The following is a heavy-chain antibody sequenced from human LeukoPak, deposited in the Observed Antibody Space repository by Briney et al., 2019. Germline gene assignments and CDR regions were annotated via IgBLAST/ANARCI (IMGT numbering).Heavy chain of an antibody. CDR1: GYPSAHYS. D-gene: IGHD6-6*01. V-gene: IGHV5-51*01. J-gene: IGHJ4*02. CDR3: ERRGGSSSSVDF. CDR2: IYPVEADT. Sequence: KSFPTSCTASGYPSAHYSVGGVPQIPGKGLEWMGLIYPVEADTKNSPSFQGPLTLPPHTSMSTPYLHSSSLKPSPPTVHYCERRGGSSSSVDFWGQGTLVIVS.